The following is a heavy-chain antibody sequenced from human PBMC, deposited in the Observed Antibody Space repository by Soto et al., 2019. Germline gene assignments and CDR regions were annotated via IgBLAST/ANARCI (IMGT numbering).Heavy chain of an antibody. CDR1: GYTFTSYG. CDR3: ASDRRYCSSTSCYKGGVDY. V-gene: IGHV1-18*04. D-gene: IGHD2-2*02. Sequence: QVQLVQSGAEVKKPGASVKVSCKASGYTFTSYGISWVRQAPGQGLEWMGWISAYNGNTNYAQKLQGRVTMTTDTSTSTPYMELRSLGSDDTAVYYCASDRRYCSSTSCYKGGVDYWGQGTLVTVSS. J-gene: IGHJ4*02. CDR2: ISAYNGNT.